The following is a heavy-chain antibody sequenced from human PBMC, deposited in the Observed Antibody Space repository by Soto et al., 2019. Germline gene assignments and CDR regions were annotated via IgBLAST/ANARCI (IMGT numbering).Heavy chain of an antibody. D-gene: IGHD3-16*02. CDR3: AKDLSRAYYYYYGMDV. Sequence: GGSLRLSCAASGFTFSSYAMSWVRQAPGKGLEWVSAISGSGGSTYYADSVKGRFTISRDNSKNTLYLQMNSLRAEDSAVYYCAKDLSRAYYYYYGMDVWGQGTTVTVSS. CDR1: GFTFSSYA. J-gene: IGHJ6*02. CDR2: ISGSGGST. V-gene: IGHV3-23*01.